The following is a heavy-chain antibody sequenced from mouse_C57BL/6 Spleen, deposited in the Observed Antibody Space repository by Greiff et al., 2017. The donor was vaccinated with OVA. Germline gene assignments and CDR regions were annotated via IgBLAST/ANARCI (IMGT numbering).Heavy chain of an antibody. J-gene: IGHJ4*01. Sequence: VQLQQPGAELVKPGASVKMSCKASGYTFTSYWITWVKQRPGQGLEWIGDIYPGSGSTNYNEKFKSKATLTVDTSSSTAYMQLSSLTSEDSAVYYCARSGVSGMCAMDYWGQGTSVTVSS. CDR1: GYTFTSYW. V-gene: IGHV1-55*01. D-gene: IGHD3-1*01. CDR3: ARSGVSGMCAMDY. CDR2: IYPGSGST.